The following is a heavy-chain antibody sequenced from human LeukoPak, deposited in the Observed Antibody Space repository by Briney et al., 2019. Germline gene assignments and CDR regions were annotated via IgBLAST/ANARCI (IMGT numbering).Heavy chain of an antibody. J-gene: IGHJ4*02. V-gene: IGHV3-23*01. CDR3: AKPPYGSGSYEYFDY. Sequence: GGSLRLSCAASGFTFSSYAMSWVRQAPGKGLEWVSAISGSGGSTYYADSVKGRFTISRDNSKNTLYLQMNSLRAEDTAVYYRAKPPYGSGSYEYFDYWGQGTLVTVSS. CDR1: GFTFSSYA. D-gene: IGHD3-10*01. CDR2: ISGSGGST.